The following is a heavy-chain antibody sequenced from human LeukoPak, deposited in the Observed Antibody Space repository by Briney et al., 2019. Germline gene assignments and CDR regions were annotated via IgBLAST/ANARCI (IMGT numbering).Heavy chain of an antibody. J-gene: IGHJ4*02. CDR2: IYYGGST. CDR1: GGSISSSSYY. Sequence: SETLSLTCTVSGGSISSSSYYWGWIRQPPGKGLEWIGYIYYGGSTNYNPSLKSRVTISVDTSKNQFSLKLSSVTAADTAVYYCARRGIGKYQLLWYYWGQGTLVTVSS. V-gene: IGHV4-61*05. CDR3: ARRGIGKYQLLWYY. D-gene: IGHD2-2*01.